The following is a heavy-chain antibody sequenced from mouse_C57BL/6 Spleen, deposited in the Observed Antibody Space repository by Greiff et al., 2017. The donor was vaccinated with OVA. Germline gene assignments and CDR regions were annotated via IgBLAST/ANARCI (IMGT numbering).Heavy chain of an antibody. CDR3: TRDLITTVVATDFDV. Sequence: EVMLVESGEGLVKPGGSLKLSCAASGFTFSSYAMSWVRQTPEKRLEWVAYISSGGDYIYYADTVKGRFTISRDNARNTLYLQMSSLKSEDTAMYYCTRDLITTVVATDFDVWGTGTTVTVSS. CDR1: GFTFSSYA. V-gene: IGHV5-9-1*02. CDR2: ISSGGDYI. J-gene: IGHJ1*03. D-gene: IGHD1-1*01.